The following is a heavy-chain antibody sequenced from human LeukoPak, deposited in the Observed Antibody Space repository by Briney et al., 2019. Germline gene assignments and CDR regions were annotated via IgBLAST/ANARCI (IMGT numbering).Heavy chain of an antibody. CDR2: TSAYNGRT. Sequence: ASVKVSCKASGYTFINHGISWVRQAPGQGLEWMGWTSAYNGRTEYAPNLQDRVTMTTDTSTTTAYMELRSLTSDDTAVYYCGRWSPNPNDSWGQGTLVTVSS. V-gene: IGHV1-18*01. CDR1: GYTFINHG. CDR3: GRWSPNPNDS. J-gene: IGHJ5*01. D-gene: IGHD3-3*01.